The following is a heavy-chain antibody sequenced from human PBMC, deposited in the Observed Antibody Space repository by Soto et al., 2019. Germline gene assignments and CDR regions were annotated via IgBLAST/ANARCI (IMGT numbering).Heavy chain of an antibody. CDR1: GGSISSSSYY. CDR3: ARRRVSRELRHYYYGMDV. Sequence: SETLSLTCTVSGGSISSSSYYWGWIRQPPGKGLEWIGSIYYSGSTYYNPSLKSRVTISVDTSKNQFSLKLSSVTAADTAVYYCARRRVSRELRHYYYGMDVWGQGTTVTVSS. V-gene: IGHV4-39*01. CDR2: IYYSGST. D-gene: IGHD1-26*01. J-gene: IGHJ6*02.